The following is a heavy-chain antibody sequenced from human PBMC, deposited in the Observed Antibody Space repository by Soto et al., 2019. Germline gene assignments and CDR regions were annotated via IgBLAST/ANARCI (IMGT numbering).Heavy chain of an antibody. D-gene: IGHD2-2*01. J-gene: IGHJ5*02. V-gene: IGHV4-34*01. Sequence: QVQLQQWGAGLLKPSETLSLTCAVYGGSFSGYYWSWIRQPPGKGLEWVGEINHSGSTNYNPSLKSRVTISVDTSKNQFSLKLSSVTAADTAVYYCARARFVVVPAARYNWFDPWGQGTLVTVSS. CDR1: GGSFSGYY. CDR2: INHSGST. CDR3: ARARFVVVPAARYNWFDP.